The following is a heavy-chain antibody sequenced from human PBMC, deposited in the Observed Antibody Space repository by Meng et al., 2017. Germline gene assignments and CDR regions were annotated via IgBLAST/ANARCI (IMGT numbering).Heavy chain of an antibody. CDR1: GGTFSSYA. CDR3: ASNDGTGDRTGGDY. J-gene: IGHJ4*02. Sequence: QRVHSGAGVKKPGASVKGSCKASGGTFSSYAISWVRQAPGQGLEWMGGIIPIFGTANYAQKFQGRVTITADESTSTAYMELSSLRSEDTAVYYCASNDGTGDRTGGDYWGQGTLVTVSS. V-gene: IGHV1-69*01. D-gene: IGHD7-27*01. CDR2: IIPIFGTA.